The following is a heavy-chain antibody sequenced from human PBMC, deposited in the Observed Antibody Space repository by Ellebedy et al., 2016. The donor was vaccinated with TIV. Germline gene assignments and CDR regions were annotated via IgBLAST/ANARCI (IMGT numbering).Heavy chain of an antibody. CDR2: IYPGDSDT. CDR3: ARHGRNWNYEAEYFQH. Sequence: GESLKISXKGSGYSFTSYWIGWVRQMPGKGLEWMGIIYPGDSDTRYSPSFQGQVTISADKSISTAHLQWSSLKASDTAMYYCARHGRNWNYEAEYFQHWGQGTLVTVSS. J-gene: IGHJ1*01. V-gene: IGHV5-51*01. CDR1: GYSFTSYW. D-gene: IGHD1-7*01.